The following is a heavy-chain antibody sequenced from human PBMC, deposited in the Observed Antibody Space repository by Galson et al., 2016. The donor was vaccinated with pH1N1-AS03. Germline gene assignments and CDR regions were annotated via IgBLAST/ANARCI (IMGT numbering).Heavy chain of an antibody. CDR3: ARGLTYHFGSGSVF. J-gene: IGHJ4*02. CDR2: ISPIFGSA. D-gene: IGHD3-10*01. CDR1: GGTLNNYA. Sequence: SVKVSCRASGGTLNNYAVNWVRQAPGQGLEWMGGISPIFGSANHAQKFQGRVTITADIFTNTAYMELSGLSSEDTAVYYGARGLTYHFGSGSVFWGQGTPVTVSS. V-gene: IGHV1-69*06.